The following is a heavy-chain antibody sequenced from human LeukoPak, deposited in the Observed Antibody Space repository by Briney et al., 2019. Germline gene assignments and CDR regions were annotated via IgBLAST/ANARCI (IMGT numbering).Heavy chain of an antibody. CDR1: GFTFSDYY. J-gene: IGHJ4*02. CDR3: ASRGLSYGDYAFDY. D-gene: IGHD4-17*01. V-gene: IGHV3-11*04. Sequence: GESLRLSCAASGFTFSDYYMSWIRQAPGKGLEWVSYISSSGSTIYYADSVKGRFTISRDNAKNSLYLQMNSLRAEDTAVYYCASRGLSYGDYAFDYWGQGTLVTVSS. CDR2: ISSSGSTI.